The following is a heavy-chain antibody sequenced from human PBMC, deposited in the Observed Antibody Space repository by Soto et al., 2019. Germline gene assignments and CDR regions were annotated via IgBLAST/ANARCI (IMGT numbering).Heavy chain of an antibody. CDR1: GFPLSSNS. CDR2: ITGSGTTT. Sequence: PGGSLRLSCAASGFPLSSNSVNWVRQAPGKGLEWVSYITGSGTTTRYADSVKGRFTLSRDNAKNSLFLDMNSLTDEDTAVYYCARDLNWAFDHWGRGTLVTVSS. V-gene: IGHV3-48*02. CDR3: ARDLNWAFDH. D-gene: IGHD1-1*01. J-gene: IGHJ5*02.